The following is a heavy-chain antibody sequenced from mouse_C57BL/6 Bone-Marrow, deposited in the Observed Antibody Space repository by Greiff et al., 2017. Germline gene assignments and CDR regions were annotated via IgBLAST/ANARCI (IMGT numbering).Heavy chain of an antibody. D-gene: IGHD2-3*01. CDR2: IWSGGST. CDR1: GFSFTSYG. Sequence: QVQLKESGPGLVQPSQSLTITCTASGFSFTSYGVHWVRQSPGKGLEWLGVIWSGGSTDYNAAFISRQSISKDNSKSHVFFKMNSLRADDQAIYYCARRGNYDRYYYAMYYWGQGTSVTVAS. CDR3: ARRGNYDRYYYAMYY. V-gene: IGHV2-2*01. J-gene: IGHJ4*01.